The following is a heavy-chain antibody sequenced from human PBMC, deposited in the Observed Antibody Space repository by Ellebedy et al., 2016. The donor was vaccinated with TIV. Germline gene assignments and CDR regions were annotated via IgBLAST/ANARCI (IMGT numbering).Heavy chain of an antibody. Sequence: SQTLSLTCAISGDSVSSNSAAWNWIRQSPSRGLEWLGRTYYRSKWYNDYAVSVKSRITINPDTSKNQFSLQLNSVTPEDTAIYYCARADGSGMGYYYYYMDVWGKGTTVTVSS. D-gene: IGHD3-10*01. CDR2: TYYRSKWYN. J-gene: IGHJ6*03. V-gene: IGHV6-1*01. CDR1: GDSVSSNSAA. CDR3: ARADGSGMGYYYYYMDV.